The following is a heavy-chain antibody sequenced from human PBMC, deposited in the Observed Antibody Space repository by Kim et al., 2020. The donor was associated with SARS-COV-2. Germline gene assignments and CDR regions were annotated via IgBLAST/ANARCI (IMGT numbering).Heavy chain of an antibody. D-gene: IGHD3-10*01. J-gene: IGHJ4*01. CDR3: AKGHYYGSGSSMPIDY. CDR1: GFTFDDYT. V-gene: IGHV3-43*01. CDR2: ISWDGGST. Sequence: GGSLRLSCAASGFTFDDYTMHWVRQAPGKGLEWVSLISWDGGSTYYADSVKGRFTISRDNSKNSLYLQMNSLRTEDTALYHCAKGHYYGSGSSMPIDYWG.